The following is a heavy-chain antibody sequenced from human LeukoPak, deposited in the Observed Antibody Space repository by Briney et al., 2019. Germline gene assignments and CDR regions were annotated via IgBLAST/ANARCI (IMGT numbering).Heavy chain of an antibody. J-gene: IGHJ3*02. Sequence: GGSLRLSCAASGFTFSSYAMSWVRQAPGKGLEWVSGISSSGGRKDFADSVKGRFTISRDSSKNTLCLQMKSLRAEDTAVYYCAKSKYYDILTDAFDIWGQGTMVTVS. D-gene: IGHD3-9*01. CDR3: AKSKYYDILTDAFDI. CDR1: GFTFSSYA. V-gene: IGHV3-23*01. CDR2: ISSSGGRK.